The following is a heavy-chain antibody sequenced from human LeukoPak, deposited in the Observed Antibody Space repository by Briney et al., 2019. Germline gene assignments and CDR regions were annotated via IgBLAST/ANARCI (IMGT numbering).Heavy chain of an antibody. V-gene: IGHV1-69*13. CDR2: IIPIFGTA. J-gene: IGHJ5*02. D-gene: IGHD6-13*01. CDR3: ARDKGIAAGPGWFDP. Sequence: SVKVSCKASGGTFISYAISWVRQAPGQGLEWMGGIIPIFGTANYAQKFQGRVTITADESTSTAYMELSSLRSEDTAVYYCARDKGIAAGPGWFDPWGQGTLVTVSS. CDR1: GGTFISYA.